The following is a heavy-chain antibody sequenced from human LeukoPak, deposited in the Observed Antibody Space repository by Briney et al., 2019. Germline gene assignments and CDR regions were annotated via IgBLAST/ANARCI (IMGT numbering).Heavy chain of an antibody. J-gene: IGHJ4*02. D-gene: IGHD5-12*01. CDR3: ARGGWYSGYDFPLDY. V-gene: IGHV3-48*04. CDR2: ISRSSSTI. CDR1: GFTFSSYS. Sequence: GGSLRLSCAASGFTFSSYSMNWVRQAPGKGLEWVSYISRSSSTIYYADSVKGRFTISRDNAKNSLYLQMNSLRAEDTAVYYCARGGWYSGYDFPLDYWGQGTLVTVSS.